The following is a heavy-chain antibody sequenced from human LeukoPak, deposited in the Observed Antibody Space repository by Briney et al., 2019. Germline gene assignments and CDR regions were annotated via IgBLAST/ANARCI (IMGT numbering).Heavy chain of an antibody. CDR1: GYTFSSYD. D-gene: IGHD2-2*01. CDR3: ARGPPESTSSDY. V-gene: IGHV1-8*01. Sequence: ASVKVSCKAPGYTFSSYDINWVRQATGQGLEWLGWMNPSTTNTGYAQNFQGRVTMTSDTPMNTAYMELRSLTSEDTGVYYCARGPPESTSSDYWGQGTLVIVSS. CDR2: MNPSTTNT. J-gene: IGHJ4*02.